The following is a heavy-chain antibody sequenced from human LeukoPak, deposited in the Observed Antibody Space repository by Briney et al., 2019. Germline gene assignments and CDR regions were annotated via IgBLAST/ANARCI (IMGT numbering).Heavy chain of an antibody. CDR3: TKDRTYYDFWSGYL. CDR1: GFTFSSYA. D-gene: IGHD3-3*01. Sequence: GGSPRLSCAASGFTFSSYAMSWVRQAPGKGLEWVSAISGSGGSTYYADSVKGRFTISRDNSKNTLYLQMNSLRAEDTAVYYCTKDRTYYDFWSGYLWGQGTLVTVSS. V-gene: IGHV3-23*01. CDR2: ISGSGGST. J-gene: IGHJ4*02.